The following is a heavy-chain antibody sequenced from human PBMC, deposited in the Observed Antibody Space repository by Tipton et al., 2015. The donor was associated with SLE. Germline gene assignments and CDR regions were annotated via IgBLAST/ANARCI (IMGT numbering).Heavy chain of an antibody. CDR2: ISYDGSDK. D-gene: IGHD3-10*01. CDR3: ARGGFGAFDY. Sequence: SLRLSCAASGFTFSAYAMHWVRQAPGKGLEWVAVISYDGSDKYYADSVKGRFTISRDNSKNTLYLQMNSLTAEDTAVYDRARGGFGAFDYWGQGTLVTVSS. CDR1: GFTFSAYA. J-gene: IGHJ4*02. V-gene: IGHV3-30*04.